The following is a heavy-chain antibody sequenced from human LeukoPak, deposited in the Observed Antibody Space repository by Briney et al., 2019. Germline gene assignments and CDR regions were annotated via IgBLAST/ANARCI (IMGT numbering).Heavy chain of an antibody. CDR2: ISNDGSNK. J-gene: IGHJ4*02. CDR3: AKDKILSDYYDSSGFSDS. D-gene: IGHD3-22*01. V-gene: IGHV3-30*18. Sequence: GGSLRLSCAAPGFTFSSYGMHWVRQAPGKGPEWVAVISNDGSNKYYADSLKSRFTISRDNSENTLYLQMNSLRAEDTAVYYCAKDKILSDYYDSSGFSDSWGQGTLVTVSS. CDR1: GFTFSSYG.